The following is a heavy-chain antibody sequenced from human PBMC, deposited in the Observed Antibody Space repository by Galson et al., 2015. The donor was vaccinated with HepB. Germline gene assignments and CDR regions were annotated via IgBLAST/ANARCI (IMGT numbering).Heavy chain of an antibody. V-gene: IGHV3-21*01. CDR2: ISSSSSYI. Sequence: SLRLSCAASGFTFSSYSMNWVRQAPGKGLEWVSSISSSSSYIYYADSVKGRFTISRDNAKNSLDLQMNSLRAEDTAVYYCARDSPGAFDIWGQGTMVTVSS. J-gene: IGHJ3*02. CDR3: ARDSPGAFDI. CDR1: GFTFSSYS.